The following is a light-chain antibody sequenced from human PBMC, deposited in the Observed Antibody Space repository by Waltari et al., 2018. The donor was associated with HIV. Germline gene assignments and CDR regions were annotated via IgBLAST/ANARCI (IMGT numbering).Light chain of an antibody. CDR3: CSYAGITTWV. Sequence: QSALTQPASVSGSPGQSITISCTGTSNDLGRYDLVSWYQHQPGRAPKLILYDVTKLPSGVSQRFSGSKSGATASLTISGLQADDEADYYCCSYAGITTWVFGGGTKVTVL. CDR1: SNDLGRYDL. J-gene: IGLJ3*02. CDR2: DVT. V-gene: IGLV2-23*02.